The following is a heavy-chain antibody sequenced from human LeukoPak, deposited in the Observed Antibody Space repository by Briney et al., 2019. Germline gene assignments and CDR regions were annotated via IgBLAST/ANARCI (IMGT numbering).Heavy chain of an antibody. CDR2: IKSKTDGETI. Sequence: PGGSLRLSCAVSGFSFRNAWMRWVRQAPGKGLEWVGRIKSKTDGETIDYAAPVKGRFTISRDDSKNTVDLHMNSLRTEDTALYYCATEVVGYFDYWGQGTLVTVSS. CDR1: GFSFRNAW. J-gene: IGHJ4*02. CDR3: ATEVVGYFDY. V-gene: IGHV3-15*01. D-gene: IGHD3-22*01.